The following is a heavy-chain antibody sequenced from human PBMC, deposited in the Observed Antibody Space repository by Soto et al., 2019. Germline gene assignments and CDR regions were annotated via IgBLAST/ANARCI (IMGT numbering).Heavy chain of an antibody. CDR3: ASQSTDYRGNWFAY. D-gene: IGHD3-10*01. CDR2: ISSSTPYI. CDR1: GFIFNSYS. V-gene: IGHV3-21*01. Sequence: EVQLVESGGGLVKPGGSLRLSCAASGFIFNSYSMHWVRQAPGKGLEWVSSISSSTPYIYYADSVKGRFTISRDNAENSLYLQMNSLRAEDTAVYYCASQSTDYRGNWFAYCGQGTLVTVSS. J-gene: IGHJ5*01.